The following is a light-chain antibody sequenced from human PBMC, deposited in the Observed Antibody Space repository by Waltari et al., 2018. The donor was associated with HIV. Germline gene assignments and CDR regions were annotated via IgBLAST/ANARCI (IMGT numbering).Light chain of an antibody. CDR2: END. V-gene: IGLV1-51*02. J-gene: IGLJ3*02. CDR1: SSNIGSHY. Sequence: QSVLTQPPSVSAAPGQKVTISCSGSSSNIGSHYVSWHHQLPGTAPKLLIYENDKRPSGIPARFSGSKSDTSATLVITGLQTGDEADYYCGTWDSSLSGALFGGGTKVTVL. CDR3: GTWDSSLSGAL.